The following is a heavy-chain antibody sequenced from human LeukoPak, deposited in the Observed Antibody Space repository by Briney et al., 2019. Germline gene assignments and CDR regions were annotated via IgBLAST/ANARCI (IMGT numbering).Heavy chain of an antibody. J-gene: IGHJ4*02. V-gene: IGHV1-2*02. CDR1: GYTFTGYY. D-gene: IGHD6-6*01. CDR2: INPNSGGT. Sequence: ASVKVSCKASGYTFTGYYMHWVRQAPGQRLEWMGWINPNSGGTNYAQKFQGRVTMTRDTSISTAYMELSRLRSDDTAVYYCARVDNGVARNFDYWGQGTLVTVSS. CDR3: ARVDNGVARNFDY.